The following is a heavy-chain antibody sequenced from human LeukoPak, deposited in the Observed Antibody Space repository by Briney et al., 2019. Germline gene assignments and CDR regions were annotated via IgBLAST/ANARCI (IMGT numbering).Heavy chain of an antibody. CDR2: IHYSGSS. J-gene: IGHJ5*01. D-gene: IGHD2-8*01. V-gene: IGHV4-59*03. Sequence: NPSETLSLTCTVSGDSTSNFYWNWIRQSPGKGLEWIGNIHYSGSSVYNPSLKSRGTISIDTSRRQFFLKLNPVTAADTAVYFCALAPNSNWFDFWGPGTLVTVSS. CDR3: ALAPNSNWFDF. CDR1: GDSTSNFY.